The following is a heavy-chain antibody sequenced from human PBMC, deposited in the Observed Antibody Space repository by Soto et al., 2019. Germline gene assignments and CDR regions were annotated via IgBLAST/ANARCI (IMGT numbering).Heavy chain of an antibody. V-gene: IGHV4-59*08. CDR3: ARQHGDYWWFDP. D-gene: IGHD4-17*01. CDR1: GGSISSYY. CDR2: IYYSGST. J-gene: IGHJ5*02. Sequence: PSETLSLTCTVSGGSISSYYWSWIRQPPGKGLEWIGYIYYSGSTNYSPSLKSRVAISVDTSKNQFSLKLSSVTAADTAVYYCARQHGDYWWFDPWGQGTLVTVSS.